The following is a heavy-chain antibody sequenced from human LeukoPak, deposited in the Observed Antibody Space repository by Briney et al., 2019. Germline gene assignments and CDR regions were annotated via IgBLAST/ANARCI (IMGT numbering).Heavy chain of an antibody. J-gene: IGHJ4*02. CDR3: ARDREILTGYYKSFDY. CDR2: ISAHNGNT. D-gene: IGHD3-9*01. Sequence: ASVKVSCKASGYTFTSYGVSWVRQAPGQGLEWMGWISAHNGNTNYAQKLQGRVTMTTDTSTSTAYMELRSLRSDDTAVYYCARDREILTGYYKSFDYWGQGTLVTVSS. V-gene: IGHV1-18*01. CDR1: GYTFTSYG.